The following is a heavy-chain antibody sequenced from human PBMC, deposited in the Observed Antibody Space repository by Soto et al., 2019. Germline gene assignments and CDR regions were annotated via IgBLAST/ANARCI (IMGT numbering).Heavy chain of an antibody. CDR2: ISHDGSNK. Sequence: QVQLVESGGGVVQPGRSLRLSCAASGFTFSSYGMHWVRQAPGKGLEWVAVISHDGSNKYYADSVKGRFTISRDNSKNTLYLQMNSLRAEDTAVYYCAKAPMVRGVIGPHLAYWGQGTLVTVSS. CDR1: GFTFSSYG. V-gene: IGHV3-30*18. CDR3: AKAPMVRGVIGPHLAY. J-gene: IGHJ4*02. D-gene: IGHD3-10*01.